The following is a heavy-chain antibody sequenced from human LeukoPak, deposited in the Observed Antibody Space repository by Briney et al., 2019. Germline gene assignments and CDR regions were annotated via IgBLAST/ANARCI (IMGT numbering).Heavy chain of an antibody. CDR2: IYYSGST. J-gene: IGHJ4*02. CDR3: ARGRWLQPFDY. CDR1: GGSISSGYY. Sequence: SETLSLTCTVSGGSISSGYYWGWIRQPPGKGLEWIGNIYYSGSTYYNPSLKSRVTMSADTSKNQFSLKLSSVTAADTAVYYCARGRWLQPFDYWGQGTLVTVSS. D-gene: IGHD5-24*01. V-gene: IGHV4-38-2*02.